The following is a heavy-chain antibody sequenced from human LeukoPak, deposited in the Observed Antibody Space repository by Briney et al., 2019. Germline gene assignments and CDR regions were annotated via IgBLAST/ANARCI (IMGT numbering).Heavy chain of an antibody. V-gene: IGHV4-59*08. J-gene: IGHJ5*02. Sequence: PSETLSLTCTVSGGSISSYFWSWIRQPPGKGLEWIGCFSYSGSTDYNPSLKSRVTISVDTSKNQLSLKLSSVTAADTAVYYCARLHDSSGYYLNWFDPWGQGTLVTVSS. CDR2: FSYSGST. CDR1: GGSISSYF. CDR3: ARLHDSSGYYLNWFDP. D-gene: IGHD3-22*01.